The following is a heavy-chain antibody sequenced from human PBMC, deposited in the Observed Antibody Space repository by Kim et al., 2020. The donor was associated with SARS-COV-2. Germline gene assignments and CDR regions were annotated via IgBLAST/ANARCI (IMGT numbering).Heavy chain of an antibody. V-gene: IGHV3-23*01. CDR2: GT. Sequence: GTYYADSVKGRFTISRDNSKDTLYLQMNSLRAEDTAVYFCAKGPKSPIPSWGQGTLVTVSS. J-gene: IGHJ5*02. CDR3: AKGPKSPIPS. D-gene: IGHD2-21*01.